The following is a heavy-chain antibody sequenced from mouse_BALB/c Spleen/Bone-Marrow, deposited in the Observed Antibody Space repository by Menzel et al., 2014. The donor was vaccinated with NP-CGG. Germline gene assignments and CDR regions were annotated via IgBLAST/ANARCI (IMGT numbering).Heavy chain of an antibody. J-gene: IGHJ1*03. D-gene: IGHD1-1*01. Sequence: LVESGAELARPGASVKMSCKASGYTFTTYTIHWVKQRPGQGLEWIGYINPSSGYANYNQNFKDKATLTADKSSSTAYMQLSSLTSEGSAVYYCTRINTVVRYFDVWGTGTTVTVSS. V-gene: IGHV1-4*01. CDR3: TRINTVVRYFDV. CDR1: GYTFTTYT. CDR2: INPSSGYA.